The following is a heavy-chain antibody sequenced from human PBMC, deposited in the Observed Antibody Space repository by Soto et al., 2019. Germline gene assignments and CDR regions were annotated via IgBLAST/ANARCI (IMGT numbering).Heavy chain of an antibody. J-gene: IGHJ6*02. CDR1: GFSLSNARMG. Sequence: QVTLKESGPVLVKPTETLTLTCTVSGFSLSNARMGVSWIRQPPRHALEWLAHIFLNDEKSYSLSLKSRRTISKDTYKSQVVLTMTNIDPGDTATDYCARIVGATCTFMGGGMDVWGQGTTVSVSS. V-gene: IGHV2-26*01. CDR3: ARIVGATCTFMGGGMDV. D-gene: IGHD1-26*01. CDR2: IFLNDEK.